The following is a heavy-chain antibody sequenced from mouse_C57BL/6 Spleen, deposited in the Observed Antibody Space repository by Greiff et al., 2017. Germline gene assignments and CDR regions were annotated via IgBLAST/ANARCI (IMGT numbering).Heavy chain of an antibody. Sequence: VQLQQSGAELVRPGTSVKVSCKASGYAFTNYLIEWVKQRPGQGLEWIGVLYPGSGGTNNNDKFKGKATLTADKSSSTAYMQLSSLTSEDSAVYVCARANDGYYGYYAMDYWGQGTSVTVSS. D-gene: IGHD2-3*01. CDR3: ARANDGYYGYYAMDY. V-gene: IGHV1-54*01. J-gene: IGHJ4*01. CDR1: GYAFTNYL. CDR2: LYPGSGGT.